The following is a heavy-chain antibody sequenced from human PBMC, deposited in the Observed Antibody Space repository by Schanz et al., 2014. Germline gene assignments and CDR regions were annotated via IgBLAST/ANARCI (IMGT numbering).Heavy chain of an antibody. Sequence: EVQLVESGGGLVKPGGSLRLSCAASGFTFSSFNMNWVRQAPGKGLEWVSSISTSSTYIDYADSVKGRFTISRDNAKNSLYLQMNSLRAEDTAVYYCARVVGATAGTYGGQGTRVTVSS. CDR2: ISTSSTYI. V-gene: IGHV3-21*01. J-gene: IGHJ4*02. CDR3: ARVVGATAGTY. CDR1: GFTFSSFN. D-gene: IGHD6-13*01.